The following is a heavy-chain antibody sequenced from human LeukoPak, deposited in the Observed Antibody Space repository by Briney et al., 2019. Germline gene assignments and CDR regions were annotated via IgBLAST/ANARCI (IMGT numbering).Heavy chain of an antibody. CDR3: ARYRATNRPGEPYDPRFYFDY. V-gene: IGHV1-18*01. Sequence: ASVKVSCKASGYTFTSYGISWVRQAPGQGLEWMGWISAYNGNTNYAQKLQGRVTMTTDTSTSTAYMELRSLRSDDTAVYYCARYRATNRPGEPYDPRFYFDYWGQGTPVTVSS. J-gene: IGHJ4*02. CDR1: GYTFTSYG. CDR2: ISAYNGNT. D-gene: IGHD5-12*01.